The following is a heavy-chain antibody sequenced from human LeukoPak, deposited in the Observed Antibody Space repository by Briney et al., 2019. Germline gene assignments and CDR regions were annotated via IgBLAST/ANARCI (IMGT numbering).Heavy chain of an antibody. J-gene: IGHJ4*02. CDR3: ARVLCSGGSCYSFFDY. CDR1: GYTFTSFY. D-gene: IGHD2-15*01. CDR2: INPSCGSS. V-gene: IGHV1-46*01. Sequence: ASVKVSCKASGYTFTSFYMHWVRQAPRQGLEWVGIINPSCGSSNYAQKFQGRVTMTRDTSTSTGYMELSSLRSEDTAVYYCARVLCSGGSCYSFFDYWGQGTLVTVSS.